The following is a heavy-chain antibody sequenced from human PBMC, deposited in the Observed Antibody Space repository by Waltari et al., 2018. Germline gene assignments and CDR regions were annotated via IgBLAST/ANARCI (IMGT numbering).Heavy chain of an antibody. CDR3: ARDGYGANDY. D-gene: IGHD4-17*01. Sequence: QVQLQQWGAGLLKPSETLSLTCAVYGGSFSGYYWSWIRQPPGKGLEWIGEINHSGSTNYNPSLKSRVTISVDTSKNQFSPKLSSVTAADTAVYYCARDGYGANDYWGQGTLVTVSS. CDR2: INHSGST. J-gene: IGHJ4*02. CDR1: GGSFSGYY. V-gene: IGHV4-34*01.